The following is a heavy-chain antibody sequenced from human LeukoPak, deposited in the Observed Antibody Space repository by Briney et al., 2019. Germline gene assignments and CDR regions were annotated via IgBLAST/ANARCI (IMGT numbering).Heavy chain of an antibody. J-gene: IGHJ5*02. Sequence: ASVKVSCKASGYTFTSYYMHWVRQAPGQGLEWMGIINPSGGSTSYAQKFQGRVTMTRDTSTSTVYMELSSLRSEDTAVYYCAREQSVVPAANNWFDPWGQGTLVTVSP. CDR3: AREQSVVPAANNWFDP. CDR1: GYTFTSYY. V-gene: IGHV1-46*01. CDR2: INPSGGST. D-gene: IGHD2-2*01.